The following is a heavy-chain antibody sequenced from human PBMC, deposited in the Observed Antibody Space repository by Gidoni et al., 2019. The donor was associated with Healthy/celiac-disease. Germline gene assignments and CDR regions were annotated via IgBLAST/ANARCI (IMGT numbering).Heavy chain of an antibody. CDR3: ARGRIMITFGGVIVIRAFDY. D-gene: IGHD3-16*02. CDR1: GYSISSGYY. Sequence: QVQLQESGPGLVKPSETLSLTCAVSGYSISSGYYWGWIRQPPGKGLEWFGGIYHSGSTYYNPSLKSRVTISVDTSKNQFSLKLSSVTAADTAVYDCARGRIMITFGGVIVIRAFDYLGQGTLVTVSS. CDR2: IYHSGST. J-gene: IGHJ4*02. V-gene: IGHV4-38-2*01.